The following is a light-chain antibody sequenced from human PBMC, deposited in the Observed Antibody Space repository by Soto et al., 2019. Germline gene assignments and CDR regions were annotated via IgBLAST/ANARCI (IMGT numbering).Light chain of an antibody. CDR1: SSDVGGYNY. Sequence: QSALPQPASVSGSPGQSITISCTGTSSDVGGYNYVSWYQQHPGKTAKLMIYEVSNRPSGVSNRFSGSKSGNTASLTISGLQAEDEADYYCSSYTSSSTVFGGGTKLTVL. V-gene: IGLV2-14*01. CDR3: SSYTSSSTV. J-gene: IGLJ3*02. CDR2: EVS.